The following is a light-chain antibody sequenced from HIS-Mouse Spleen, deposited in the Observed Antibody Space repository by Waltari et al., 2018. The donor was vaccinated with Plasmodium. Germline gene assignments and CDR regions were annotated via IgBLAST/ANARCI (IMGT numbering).Light chain of an antibody. CDR1: QGISSF. CDR2: AAS. V-gene: IGKV1-8*01. Sequence: AIRMTQSPSSFSASTGDRVTITCRASQGISSFLAWYQQKPGTAPKLLIYAASTLQRGVPSRFSGSGSETDVTLTISCLQSEDFATYYCQQYYIYPRTFGGGTKVEIK. CDR3: QQYYIYPRT. J-gene: IGKJ4*01.